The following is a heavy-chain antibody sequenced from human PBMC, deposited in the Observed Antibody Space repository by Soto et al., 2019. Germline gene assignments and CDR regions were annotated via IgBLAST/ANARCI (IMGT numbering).Heavy chain of an antibody. CDR3: ARGSGIVALPGELEDVKYDY. CDR2: INESGST. Sequence: QVQLQQWGAGLVKPSETLSLSCAVYGQSFSGHYWAWIRQPPGKGLEWIGEINESGSTYYNPSLKSRVTISTDKSKNQFSLKMSSVSAADTAEYFCARGSGIVALPGELEDVKYDYWGQGTLVNVSS. CDR1: GQSFSGHY. D-gene: IGHD1-1*01. J-gene: IGHJ4*02. V-gene: IGHV4-34*01.